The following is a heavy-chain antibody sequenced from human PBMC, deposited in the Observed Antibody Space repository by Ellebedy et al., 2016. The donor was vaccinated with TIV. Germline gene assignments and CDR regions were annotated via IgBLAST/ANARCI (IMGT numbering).Heavy chain of an antibody. Sequence: SETLSLXCTVSGGSISSYYWSWIRQPPGKGLEWIGYIYYSGSTNYNPSLKSRVTISVDTSKNQFSLKLSSVTAADTAVYYCARSPKISAFDYWGQGTLVTVSS. D-gene: IGHD2-15*01. V-gene: IGHV4-59*01. CDR3: ARSPKISAFDY. CDR1: GGSISSYY. CDR2: IYYSGST. J-gene: IGHJ4*02.